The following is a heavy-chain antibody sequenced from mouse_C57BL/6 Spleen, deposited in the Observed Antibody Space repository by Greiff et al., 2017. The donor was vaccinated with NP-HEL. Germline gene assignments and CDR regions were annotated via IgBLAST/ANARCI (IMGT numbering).Heavy chain of an antibody. D-gene: IGHD1-1*02. CDR1: GYSITSGYY. V-gene: IGHV3-6*01. J-gene: IGHJ2*01. CDR3: ASGAMVDY. Sequence: ESGPGLVKPSQSLSLTCSVTGYSITSGYYWNWIRQFPGNKLEWMGYISYDGSNNYNPSLKNRISITRDTSKNQFFLKLNSVTTEDTATYYCASGAMVDYWGQGTTLTVSS. CDR2: ISYDGSN.